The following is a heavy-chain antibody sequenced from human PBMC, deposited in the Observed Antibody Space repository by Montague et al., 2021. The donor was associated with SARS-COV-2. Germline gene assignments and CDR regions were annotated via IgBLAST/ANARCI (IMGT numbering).Heavy chain of an antibody. Sequence: SETLSLTCAVSGGALNSGPYYWGWVRQPPGKGLEWLASIHYSGYTYNHPSLRSRVTISVDLAKNQVPLKVSSVTATDTAVYYCARHERFDYYYGMDVWGRGTTVTVSS. CDR2: IHYSGYT. CDR3: ARHERFDYYYGMDV. D-gene: IGHD3-10*01. CDR1: GGALNSGPYY. J-gene: IGHJ6*02. V-gene: IGHV4-39*01.